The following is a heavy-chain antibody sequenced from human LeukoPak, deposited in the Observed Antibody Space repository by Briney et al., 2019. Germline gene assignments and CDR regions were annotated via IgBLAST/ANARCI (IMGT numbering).Heavy chain of an antibody. CDR2: INHSGST. CDR3: ARGRTLYYDSSGFRTLFDS. D-gene: IGHD3-22*01. V-gene: IGHV4-34*01. Sequence: SETLSLTCAVYGGSFSGYYWSWIRQPPGKGLEWIGEINHSGSTNYNPSLKSRVTISVDTSKNQFSLKLSSVTAADTAVYYCARGRTLYYDSSGFRTLFDSWGQGTLVTVSS. CDR1: GGSFSGYY. J-gene: IGHJ4*02.